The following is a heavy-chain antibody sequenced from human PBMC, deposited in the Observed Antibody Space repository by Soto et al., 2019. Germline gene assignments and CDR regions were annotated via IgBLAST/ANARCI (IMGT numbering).Heavy chain of an antibody. D-gene: IGHD2-21*02. CDR3: ARDRLVVVTGGWFDP. CDR1: GFTFSSYA. Sequence: QVQLVESGGGVVQPGRSLRLSCAASGFTFSSYAMHWVRQAPGKGLEWVAVISYDGSNKYYADSVKGRFHISRDNSKNSMYLQMNSRRAEDTAVYYCARDRLVVVTGGWFDPWGQGTLVTVSS. CDR2: ISYDGSNK. V-gene: IGHV3-30-3*01. J-gene: IGHJ5*02.